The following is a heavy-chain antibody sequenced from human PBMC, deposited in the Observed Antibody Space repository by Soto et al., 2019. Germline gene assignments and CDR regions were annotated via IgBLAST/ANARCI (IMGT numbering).Heavy chain of an antibody. CDR1: GYTFTGYY. CDR3: ARTTICSSTSCYYDAFDI. J-gene: IGHJ3*02. V-gene: IGHV1-2*04. D-gene: IGHD2-2*01. CDR2: INPNSGGT. Sequence: GASVKVSCKASGYTFTGYYMHWVRQAPGQGLEWMGWINPNSGGTNYAQKFQGWVTMTRDTSISTAYMELSRLRSDDTAVYYCARTTICSSTSCYYDAFDIWGQGTMVTVS.